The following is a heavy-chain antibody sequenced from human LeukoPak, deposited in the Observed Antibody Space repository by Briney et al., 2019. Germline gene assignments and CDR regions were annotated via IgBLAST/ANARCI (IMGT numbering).Heavy chain of an antibody. Sequence: SVKVSRKASGGTFSSYAISWVRQAPGQGLEWMGRIIPIFGTANYAQKFQGRVTITADKSTSTAYMELSSLRSEDTAVYYCARDPIVVVITIGAFDIWGQGTMVTVSS. D-gene: IGHD3-22*01. CDR2: IIPIFGTA. J-gene: IGHJ3*02. CDR1: GGTFSSYA. V-gene: IGHV1-69*06. CDR3: ARDPIVVVITIGAFDI.